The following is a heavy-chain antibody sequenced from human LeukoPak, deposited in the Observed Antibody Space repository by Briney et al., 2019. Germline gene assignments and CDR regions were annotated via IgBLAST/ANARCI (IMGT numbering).Heavy chain of an antibody. D-gene: IGHD2-15*01. V-gene: IGHV3-21*01. Sequence: PGGSLRLSCAASGFTLSSYEMNWIRQAPGKGLEWVSSISSSSSYIYYADSVKGRFTISRDNAKNSLYLQMNSLRAEDTAVYYCASDVVGAPLADYWGQGTLVTVSS. CDR1: GFTLSSYE. J-gene: IGHJ4*02. CDR2: ISSSSSYI. CDR3: ASDVVGAPLADY.